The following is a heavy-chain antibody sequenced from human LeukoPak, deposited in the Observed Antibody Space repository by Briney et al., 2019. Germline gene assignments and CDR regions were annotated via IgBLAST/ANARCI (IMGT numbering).Heavy chain of an antibody. CDR3: ASAEYYYDSSGSLAFDY. Sequence: SVKVSCKASGGTFSSYAISWVRQAPGQGLEWMGGIIPTFGTANYAQKFQGRVTITADESTSTAYMELSSLRSEDTAVYYCASAEYYYDSSGSLAFDYWGQGTLVTVSS. CDR1: GGTFSSYA. CDR2: IIPTFGTA. J-gene: IGHJ4*02. V-gene: IGHV1-69*01. D-gene: IGHD3-22*01.